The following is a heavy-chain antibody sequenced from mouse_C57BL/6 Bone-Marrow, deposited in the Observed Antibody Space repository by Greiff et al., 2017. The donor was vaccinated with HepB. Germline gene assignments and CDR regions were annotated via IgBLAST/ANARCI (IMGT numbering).Heavy chain of an antibody. V-gene: IGHV1-69*01. D-gene: IGHD1-1*01. J-gene: IGHJ4*01. CDR1: GYTFTSYW. CDR3: AMGYYGSSDYAMDY. Sequence: VQLQQSGAELVMPGASVKLSCKASGYTFTSYWMHWVKQRPGQGLEWIGEIDPSDSYTNYNQKFKGKSTLTVDKSSSTAYMQLSSLTSEDSAVYYCAMGYYGSSDYAMDYWGQGTSVTVSS. CDR2: IDPSDSYT.